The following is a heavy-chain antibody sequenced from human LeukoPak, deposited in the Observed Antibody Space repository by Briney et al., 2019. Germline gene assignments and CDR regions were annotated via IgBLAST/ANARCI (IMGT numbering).Heavy chain of an antibody. D-gene: IGHD5-18*01. V-gene: IGHV3-48*01. CDR3: ATSYSYGPFDY. J-gene: IGHJ4*02. CDR2: ISSSSSTI. CDR1: GFTFSSYS. Sequence: GGSLRLPCAASGFTFSSYSMNWVRQAPGKGLEWVSYISSSSSTIYYADSVKGRFTISRDNAKNSLYLQMNSLRAEDTAVYYCATSYSYGPFDYWGQGTLVTVSS.